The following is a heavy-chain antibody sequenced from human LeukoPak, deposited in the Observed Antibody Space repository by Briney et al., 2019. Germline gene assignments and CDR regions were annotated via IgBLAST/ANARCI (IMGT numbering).Heavy chain of an antibody. Sequence: GASVKVSCKASGGTFSSYAISWVRQAPGQGLEWMGGIIPIFGTANYAQKFQGRVTITTDESTSTAYMELSSLRSEDTAVYYCARDARYFDWLLSRYFDYWGQGTLVTVSS. CDR1: GGTFSSYA. CDR2: IIPIFGTA. D-gene: IGHD3-9*01. CDR3: ARDARYFDWLLSRYFDY. V-gene: IGHV1-69*05. J-gene: IGHJ4*02.